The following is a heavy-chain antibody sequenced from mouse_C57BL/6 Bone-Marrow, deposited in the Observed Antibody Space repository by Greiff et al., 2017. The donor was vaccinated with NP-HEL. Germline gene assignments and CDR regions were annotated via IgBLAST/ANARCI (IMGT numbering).Heavy chain of an antibody. J-gene: IGHJ4*01. V-gene: IGHV10-1*01. CDR1: GFSFNTYA. CDR2: IRSKSNNYAT. Sequence: EVQRVESGGGLVQPKGSLKLSCAASGFSFNTYAMNWVRQAPGKGLEWVARIRSKSNNYATYYADSVKDRFTISRDDSESMLYLQMNNLKTEDTAMYYCVSLITSMDYWGQGTSVTVSS. CDR3: VSLITSMDY. D-gene: IGHD1-1*01.